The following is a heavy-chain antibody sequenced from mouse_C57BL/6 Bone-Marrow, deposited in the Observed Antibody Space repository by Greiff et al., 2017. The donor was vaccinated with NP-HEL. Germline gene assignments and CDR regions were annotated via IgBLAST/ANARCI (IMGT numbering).Heavy chain of an antibody. CDR3: ARLNYGSYPQNG. J-gene: IGHJ2*01. V-gene: IGHV1-54*01. CDR2: INPGSGGT. D-gene: IGHD1-1*01. Sequence: QVQLQQSGAELVRPGASVKVSCKASGYAFTNYLIEWVKQRPGQGLEWIGVINPGSGGTNYNEKFKGKATLTADKSSSTAYMQLSSLTSEDSAIYFCARLNYGSYPQNGWGKGTTLTVST. CDR1: GYAFTNYL.